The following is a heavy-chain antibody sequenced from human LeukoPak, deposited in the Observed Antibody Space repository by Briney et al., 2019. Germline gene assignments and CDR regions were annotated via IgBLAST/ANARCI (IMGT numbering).Heavy chain of an antibody. V-gene: IGHV3-66*01. CDR1: GFSVSSNY. Sequence: GGSLRLSCAASGFSVSSNYMNWVRQAPGKGLEWVSVIYSGSSTYYADSVKGRFTISRDNSKNTLYLQMNSLRAEDTAVYYCARSLFYDFWSGYYFDYWGQGTLVTVSS. CDR2: IYSGSST. D-gene: IGHD3-3*01. CDR3: ARSLFYDFWSGYYFDY. J-gene: IGHJ4*02.